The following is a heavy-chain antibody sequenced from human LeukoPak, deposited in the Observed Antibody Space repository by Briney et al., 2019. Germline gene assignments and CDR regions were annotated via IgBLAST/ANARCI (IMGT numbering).Heavy chain of an antibody. J-gene: IGHJ4*02. CDR1: GGSISSSNW. Sequence: SETLSLTCAVSGGSISSSNWWSWVRQPPGKGLEWIGRIFHTGTTDYKTSLKGRVTISVDKSKNQFSLKLTSVTAADTAVYFCARGAEYYAIWRGYAGYSDYWGQGISVTVSS. V-gene: IGHV4-4*02. CDR3: ARGAEYYAIWRGYAGYSDY. D-gene: IGHD3-3*01. CDR2: IFHTGTT.